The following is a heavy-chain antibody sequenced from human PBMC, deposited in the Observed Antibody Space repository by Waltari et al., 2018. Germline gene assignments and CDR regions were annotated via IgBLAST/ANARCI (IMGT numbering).Heavy chain of an antibody. V-gene: IGHV1-3*01. CDR1: GSNFTDYA. CDR3: ARVGERSTWYSRFDP. CDR2: INCVNGNI. Sequence: QVQLVPSGAEVKKPGASVTVACKASGSNFTDYARHWVRQDPGQGLDWVGWINCVNGNIKYSPKFEGRVTITREKSAITAYMELSRLRSEETAVYYCARVGERSTWYSRFDPWGQGTLVSVSS. D-gene: IGHD6-13*01. J-gene: IGHJ5*02.